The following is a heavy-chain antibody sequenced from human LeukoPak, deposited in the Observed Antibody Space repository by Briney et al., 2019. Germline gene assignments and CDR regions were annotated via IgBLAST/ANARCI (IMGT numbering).Heavy chain of an antibody. CDR1: GFTFSSYA. D-gene: IGHD3-22*01. CDR2: ISGSGGST. V-gene: IGHV3-23*01. J-gene: IGHJ5*02. Sequence: PGGSLRLSCAASGFTFSSYAMSWVRQAPGEGLEWVSAISGSGGSTYYADSVKGRFTISRDSSKNTLYLQMNSLRAEDTAVYYCAKDRYGGYYYDSSGPAEPYNWFDPWGQGTLVTVSS. CDR3: AKDRYGGYYYDSSGPAEPYNWFDP.